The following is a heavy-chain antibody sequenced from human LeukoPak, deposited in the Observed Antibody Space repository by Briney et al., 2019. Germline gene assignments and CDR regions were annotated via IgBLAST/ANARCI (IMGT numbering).Heavy chain of an antibody. CDR2: INSDGSST. CDR1: GFTFSSYW. V-gene: IGHV3-74*01. CDR3: ARATSSSSWFYFDY. D-gene: IGHD6-13*01. Sequence: GGSLRLSCAASGFTFSSYWMHWVRQAPGKGLVWVSRINSDGSSTSYADSVKGRFTISRDNAKNTLYLQMNSLRAEDTAVYYCARATSSSSWFYFDYWGQGTLVTVSS. J-gene: IGHJ4*02.